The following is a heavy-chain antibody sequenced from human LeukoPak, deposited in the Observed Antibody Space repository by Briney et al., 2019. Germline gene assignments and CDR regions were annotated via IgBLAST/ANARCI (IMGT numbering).Heavy chain of an antibody. CDR1: GGTFSSYA. J-gene: IGHJ4*02. CDR3: PCSRFWVWLGFDY. D-gene: IGHD3-3*01. CDR2: INPNSGGT. V-gene: IGHV1-2*02. Sequence: ASVKVSCKASGGTFSSYAISWVRQAPGQGLEWMGWINPNSGGTNYAQKFQGRVTMTRDTSISTASMELSRLRADDTAVYYCPCSRFWVWLGFDYWGQGTLVTVSS.